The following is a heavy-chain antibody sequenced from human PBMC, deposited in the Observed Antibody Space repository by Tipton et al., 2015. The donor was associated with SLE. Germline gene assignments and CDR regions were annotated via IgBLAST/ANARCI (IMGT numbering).Heavy chain of an antibody. D-gene: IGHD2-2*01. V-gene: IGHV4-34*01. CDR3: ARAGDIVVVPAANFLPRDYYYGMDV. CDR1: GGFFSGYY. CDR2: INHSGST. Sequence: AGLVKPSETLSLTCAVYGGFFSGYYWSWIRQPPGKGLEWIGEINHSGSTNYNPSLKSRVTISVDTSKNQFSLKLSSVTAADTAVYYCARAGDIVVVPAANFLPRDYYYGMDVWGQGTTVTVSS. J-gene: IGHJ6*02.